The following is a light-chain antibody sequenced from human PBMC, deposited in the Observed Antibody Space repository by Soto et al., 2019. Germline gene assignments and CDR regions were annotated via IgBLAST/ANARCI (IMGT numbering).Light chain of an antibody. CDR2: DNS. J-gene: IGLJ1*01. CDR3: ATWDDNVSGPV. Sequence: QPVLTQPPSASGTPGQRVTISCSGSFSNIGSNFVFWYQQLPGTSPKLLIQDNSQRPSGVPDRFSGSKSGSSASLAISGLRSEDEADYYCATWDDNVSGPVFGTGTKLTVL. V-gene: IGLV1-47*02. CDR1: FSNIGSNF.